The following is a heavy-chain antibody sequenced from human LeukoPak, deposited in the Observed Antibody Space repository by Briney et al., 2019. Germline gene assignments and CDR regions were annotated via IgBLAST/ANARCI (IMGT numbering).Heavy chain of an antibody. CDR3: AKVRQFTAATGTCLDQ. V-gene: IGHV3-33*06. D-gene: IGHD6-13*01. CDR2: IWNDGSYK. Sequence: PGGSLRLSCAASGFTFSNYGMHWVRQAPGKGLDWVAVIWNDGSYKYYADSVRGRFTISRDNSMNTVYLQMNSLRAEDTAVYYCAKVRQFTAATGTCLDQWGQGTLVTVSS. CDR1: GFTFSNYG. J-gene: IGHJ4*02.